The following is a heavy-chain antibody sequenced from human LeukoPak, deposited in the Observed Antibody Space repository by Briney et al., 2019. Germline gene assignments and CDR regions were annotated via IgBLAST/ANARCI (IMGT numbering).Heavy chain of an antibody. D-gene: IGHD5-12*01. J-gene: IGHJ5*02. CDR1: GGSISSYY. CDR2: IYYSGST. Sequence: SETLSLTCTVSGGSISSYYWSWIRQPPGKGLEWIGSIYYSGSTDYNPSLKSRVTISQDMSKNQFSLRLRSVTAADTAIYYCVRPENSGHFEGDNYFDPWGQGPLVTVSS. V-gene: IGHV4-59*12. CDR3: VRPENSGHFEGDNYFDP.